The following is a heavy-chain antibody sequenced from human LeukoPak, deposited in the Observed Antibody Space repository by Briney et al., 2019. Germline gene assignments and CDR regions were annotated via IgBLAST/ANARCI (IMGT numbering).Heavy chain of an antibody. V-gene: IGHV4-59*08. D-gene: IGHD5-12*01. CDR2: IHSSGNT. CDR1: SGSISSYY. J-gene: IGHJ4*02. CDR3: ARMGGYSGYATH. Sequence: SETLSLTCTVSSGSISSYYWSWIRQPPGKGLEWIGYIHSSGNTNYNPSLKSRVTISVDTSKNQFSLKLSSVTAADTAVYYCARMGGYSGYATHWGQGTLVTVSS.